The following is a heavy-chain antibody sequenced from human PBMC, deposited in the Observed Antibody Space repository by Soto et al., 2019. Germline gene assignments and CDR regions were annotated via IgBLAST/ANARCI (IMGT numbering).Heavy chain of an antibody. CDR1: GYTFTSFG. D-gene: IGHD2-8*01. Sequence: ASVKVSCKATGYTFTSFGISWVRQAPGQGLEWMGWISAYNGNTNYAQKLQGRVTMTTDTSTSTAYMELRSLTSDDTAVYYCARDRSMYYGMDVWSQGTTVTVSS. CDR2: ISAYNGNT. V-gene: IGHV1-18*01. CDR3: ARDRSMYYGMDV. J-gene: IGHJ6*02.